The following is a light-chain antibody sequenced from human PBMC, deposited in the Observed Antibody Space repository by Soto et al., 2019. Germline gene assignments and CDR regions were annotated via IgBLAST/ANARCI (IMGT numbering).Light chain of an antibody. V-gene: IGKV3-20*01. CDR1: QSVSSNY. J-gene: IGKJ5*01. CDR2: GAS. Sequence: EIVLTQSPGTLSLSPGERAALSCRARQSVSSNYLAWYQQKPGQAPRLLIYGASSRATGIPDRFSGSGSGTDFTLTITRLEPEDFAVYYCQQYGSSPITFGQGTRLEIK. CDR3: QQYGSSPIT.